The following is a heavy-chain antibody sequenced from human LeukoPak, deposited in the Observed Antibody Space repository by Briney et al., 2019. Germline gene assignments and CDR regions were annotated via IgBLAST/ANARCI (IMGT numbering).Heavy chain of an antibody. J-gene: IGHJ4*02. V-gene: IGHV3-53*01. D-gene: IGHD3-22*01. Sequence: GGSLRLSCAASGFTVSSNYMSWVRQAPGKGLEWVSVIYSGGSTYYADSVKGRFTISGDNSKNPLYLQMNSLRAEDTAVYYCTSSSITMIVVLDYWGQGTLVTVSS. CDR1: GFTVSSNY. CDR2: IYSGGST. CDR3: TSSSITMIVVLDY.